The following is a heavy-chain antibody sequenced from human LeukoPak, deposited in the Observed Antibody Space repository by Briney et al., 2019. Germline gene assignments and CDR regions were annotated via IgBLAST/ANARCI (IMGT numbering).Heavy chain of an antibody. CDR2: IFNSGST. CDR1: GFTVSGNY. CDR3: ARVGGSNDY. Sequence: PGGSLRLSCAAPGFTVSGNYMSWVRQAPGKGLEWVSVIFNSGSTYYADSVKGRFTISRDNAKNSLYLQMNSLRAEDTAVYYCARVGGSNDYWGQGTLVTVSS. D-gene: IGHD3-10*01. J-gene: IGHJ4*02. V-gene: IGHV3-53*01.